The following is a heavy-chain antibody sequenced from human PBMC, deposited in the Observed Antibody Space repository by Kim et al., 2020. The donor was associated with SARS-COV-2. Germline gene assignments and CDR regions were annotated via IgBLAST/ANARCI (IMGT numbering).Heavy chain of an antibody. CDR3: AAFNGHFDSSGPSFDY. CDR1: GYTFTSYG. V-gene: IGHV1-18*01. CDR2: ISAYNGNT. J-gene: IGHJ4*02. D-gene: IGHD3-22*01. Sequence: ASVKVSCKASGYTFTSYGISWVRQAPGQGLEWMGWISAYNGNTNYAQKLQGRVTMTTDTSTSTAYMELRSLRSDDTAVYYCAAFNGHFDSSGPSFDYWGQGTLVTVSS.